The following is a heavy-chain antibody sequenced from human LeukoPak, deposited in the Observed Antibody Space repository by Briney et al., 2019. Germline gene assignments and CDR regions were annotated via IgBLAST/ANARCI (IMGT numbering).Heavy chain of an antibody. CDR1: GFTYRSAW. Sequence: GESLRLSCTVSGFTYRSAWMSWVRQAPGKGLEWVGRIRSQTDGGTTDHGAPVQGRFTISRDDSQSTVYLQMTSLKIEDTAVYFCTTAPDSGSRDDYWGPGTLVTVSS. J-gene: IGHJ4*02. D-gene: IGHD1-26*01. CDR2: IRSQTDGGTT. CDR3: TTAPDSGSRDDY. V-gene: IGHV3-15*01.